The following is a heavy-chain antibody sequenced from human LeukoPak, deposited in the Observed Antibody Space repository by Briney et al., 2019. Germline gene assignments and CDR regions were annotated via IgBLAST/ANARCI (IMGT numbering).Heavy chain of an antibody. Sequence: ARGSLRLSCAASGLTFSSYSMNWVRQAPGKGLEWVSYISSSSSTIYYADSVKGRFTISRDDSKNTMFLQMTNLRPDDTAVYFCAKDRMTVFESWGQGTLVTVSS. CDR1: GLTFSSYS. V-gene: IGHV3-48*01. CDR2: ISSSSSTI. CDR3: AKDRMTVFES. J-gene: IGHJ4*02. D-gene: IGHD2-21*02.